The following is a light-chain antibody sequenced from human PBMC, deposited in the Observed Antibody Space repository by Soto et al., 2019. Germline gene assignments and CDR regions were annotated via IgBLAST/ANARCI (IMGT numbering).Light chain of an antibody. J-gene: IGLJ2*01. Sequence: QLVLTQPPSASGTPGQRVTISCSGRSSNIGSNAVNWYQQLPGTAPKLLIYSNNQRPSGVPDRFSGSKSGTSASLAIGGLQSEDEADYYCATWDDSLNALFGGGTKLTVL. CDR2: SNN. CDR1: SSNIGSNA. CDR3: ATWDDSLNAL. V-gene: IGLV1-44*01.